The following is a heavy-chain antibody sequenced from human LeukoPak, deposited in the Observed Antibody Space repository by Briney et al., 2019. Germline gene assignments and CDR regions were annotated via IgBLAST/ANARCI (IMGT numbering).Heavy chain of an antibody. CDR3: ARDPTDFGY. CDR2: IDHSGST. V-gene: IGHV4-38-2*02. J-gene: IGHJ4*02. CDR1: GYSISSGYY. Sequence: PSETLSLTCTVSGYSISSGYYWGWIRQPPGKGLEWTGSIDHSGSTYYNPSLKSRVTISVDTSKNQFSLKLSSVTAADTAVYYCARDPTDFGYWGQGTLVTVSS.